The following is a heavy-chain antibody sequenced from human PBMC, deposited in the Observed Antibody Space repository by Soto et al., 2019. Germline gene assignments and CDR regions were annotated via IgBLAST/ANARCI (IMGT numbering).Heavy chain of an antibody. CDR3: AKSGHFTYSSGWPEDY. J-gene: IGHJ4*02. Sequence: GGSLRLSCAASGFTFSSYAMSWVRQAPGKGLEWVSAISGSGGSTYYADSVKGRFTIPSDNSKNTLYLQMNSLRAEDTAVYYCAKSGHFTYSSGWPEDYWGQGTLVTVSS. D-gene: IGHD6-19*01. V-gene: IGHV3-23*01. CDR2: ISGSGGST. CDR1: GFTFSSYA.